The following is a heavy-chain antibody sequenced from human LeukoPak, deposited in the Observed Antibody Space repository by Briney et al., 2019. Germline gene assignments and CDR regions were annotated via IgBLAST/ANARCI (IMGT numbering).Heavy chain of an antibody. V-gene: IGHV4-31*03. D-gene: IGHD3-16*02. CDR1: GGSISSGGYY. CDR2: IYYSGST. J-gene: IGHJ5*02. Sequence: SQTLSLTCTVSGGSISSGGYYWSWIRQHPGKGLEWIGYIYYSGSTYYDPSLKSRVTISVDTSKNQFSLKPSSVTAADTAVYYCARDRYGLIDPWGQGTLVTVSS. CDR3: ARDRYGLIDP.